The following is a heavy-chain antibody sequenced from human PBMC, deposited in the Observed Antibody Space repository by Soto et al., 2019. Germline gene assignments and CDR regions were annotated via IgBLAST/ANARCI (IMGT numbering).Heavy chain of an antibody. CDR2: IKSKKSGGTA. Sequence: GSLRLSCAASGFTFTDAWMSWVRQAPGKGLEWIGRIKSKKSGGTAAYAAPVKGRFTISRDDAFNTLYLQMNSLVTEDTATYYCTTGSSGGEDYWGQGALVTVSS. CDR3: TTGSSGGEDY. J-gene: IGHJ4*02. D-gene: IGHD2-21*01. V-gene: IGHV3-15*01. CDR1: GFTFTDAW.